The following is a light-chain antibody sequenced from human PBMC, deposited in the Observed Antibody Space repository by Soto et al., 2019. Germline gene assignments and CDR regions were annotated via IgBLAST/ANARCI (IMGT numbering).Light chain of an antibody. J-gene: IGKJ1*01. CDR3: QQYGSSPQT. CDR2: DAS. Sequence: EIVLTQSPATLSLSPGERATLSCRASQSVSSYLAWYQQKPGQAPRLLIYDASNRATGIPARFSGSGSGTDFTLTISRLETEDFAVYYCQQYGSSPQTFGQGTKGDI. CDR1: QSVSSY. V-gene: IGKV3-20*01.